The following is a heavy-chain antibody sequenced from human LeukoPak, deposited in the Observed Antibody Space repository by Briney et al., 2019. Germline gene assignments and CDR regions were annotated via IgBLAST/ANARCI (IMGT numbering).Heavy chain of an antibody. CDR2: MWHDGSNR. D-gene: IGHD6-19*01. CDR3: ARDFSSGWIDY. Sequence: GGSLRVSCAASGFDFNNYGMHWVRQAPGKGLEWVGIMWHDGSNRYYADSVKGRFTISGDNSKNTLYLQMNRLRGEDTAVYYRARDFSSGWIDYWGQGTLVTVSS. CDR1: GFDFNNYG. J-gene: IGHJ4*02. V-gene: IGHV3-33*01.